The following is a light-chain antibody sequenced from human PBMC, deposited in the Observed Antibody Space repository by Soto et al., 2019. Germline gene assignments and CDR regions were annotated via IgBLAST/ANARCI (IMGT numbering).Light chain of an antibody. V-gene: IGKV4-1*01. CDR3: QQYFRTPLT. CDR2: WAS. Sequence: DVVMTQSPDSLAVSLGERATINCKSSQSLLYRSNNKNYLAWYQQKPGQPPKLLIYWASTRESGVPDRFSGSGSGTDFTLTISSLQAEDVAIYYCQQYFRTPLTFGGGTTVEIK. CDR1: QSLLYRSNNKNY. J-gene: IGKJ4*01.